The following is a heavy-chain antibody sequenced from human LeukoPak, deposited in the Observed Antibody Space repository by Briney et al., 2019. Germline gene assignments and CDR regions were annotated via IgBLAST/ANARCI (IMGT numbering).Heavy chain of an antibody. CDR1: GFSFNSYP. CDR2: ISGSGGSI. V-gene: IGHV3-23*01. D-gene: IGHD6-19*01. CDR3: AKASQGWPYFFDS. J-gene: IGHJ4*02. Sequence: HSGGSLRLSCAASGFSFNSYPMGWVRQAPGKGLEWVSAISGSGGSIYLADSVKGRFTISRDNSENRLYLQMNSLGADDTAVYYCAKASQGWPYFFDSWGQGTLVIVSS.